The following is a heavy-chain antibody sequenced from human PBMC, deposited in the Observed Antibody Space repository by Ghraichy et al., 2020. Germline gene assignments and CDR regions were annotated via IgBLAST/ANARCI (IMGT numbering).Heavy chain of an antibody. CDR3: AKDRVLEAYGDYVGY. V-gene: IGHV3-30*02. CDR1: GFTFSSYG. CDR2: IRYDGSNK. Sequence: GGSLRLSCVASGFTFSSYGMHWVRQTPGKGLEWVAFIRYDGSNKYYADSVKGRFTISRDNSKNTLYLQMNSLRAEDTAVYYCAKDRVLEAYGDYVGYWGQGTLVTVSS. D-gene: IGHD4-17*01. J-gene: IGHJ4*02.